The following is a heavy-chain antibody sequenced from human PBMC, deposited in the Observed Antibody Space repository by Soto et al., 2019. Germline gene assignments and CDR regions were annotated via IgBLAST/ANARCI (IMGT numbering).Heavy chain of an antibody. CDR3: ARRAPRHRERNWSAP. CDR1: GYTFTSYD. V-gene: IGHV1-8*01. Sequence: ASVKVSCKASGYTFTSYDINWVRQATGQGLEWMGWMNPNSGNTGYAQKFQGRVTMTRNTSISTAYMELSSLRSEDTAVYYCARRAPRHRERNWSAPWGKETRVTVPS. J-gene: IGHJ5*02. CDR2: MNPNSGNT.